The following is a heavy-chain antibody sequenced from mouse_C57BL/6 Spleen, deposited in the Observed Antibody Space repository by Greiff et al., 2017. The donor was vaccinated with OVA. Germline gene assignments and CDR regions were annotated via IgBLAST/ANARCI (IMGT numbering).Heavy chain of an antibody. J-gene: IGHJ3*01. CDR1: GYTFTSYW. CDR3: ARGGGDYDGRAWFAY. D-gene: IGHD2-4*01. V-gene: IGHV1-53*01. CDR2: INPSNGGT. Sequence: QVQLQQPGTELVKPGASVKLSCKASGYTFTSYWMHWVKQRPGQGLEWIGNINPSNGGTNYNEKFKSKATLTVDKSSSTAYMQLSSLTSEDSAVYYCARGGGDYDGRAWFAYWGQGTLVTVSA.